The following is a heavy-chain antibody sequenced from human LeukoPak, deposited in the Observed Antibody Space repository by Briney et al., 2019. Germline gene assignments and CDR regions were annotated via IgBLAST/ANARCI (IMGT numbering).Heavy chain of an antibody. CDR3: AETHGVP. Sequence: GASVKVSCKASGYTFTSYDINWVRQATGQGLEWMGWMNANSGNTGYAQNFQGRVTITRNIAITTAYMELKSLRSEDTAVYYCAETHGVPWGQGTLVTVSS. D-gene: IGHD2-8*01. CDR1: GYTFTSYD. CDR2: MNANSGNT. J-gene: IGHJ4*02. V-gene: IGHV1-8*01.